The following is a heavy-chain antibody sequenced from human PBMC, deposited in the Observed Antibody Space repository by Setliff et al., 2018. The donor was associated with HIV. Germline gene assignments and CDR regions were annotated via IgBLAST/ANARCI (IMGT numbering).Heavy chain of an antibody. D-gene: IGHD1-1*01. CDR2: ILYGGTT. CDR1: GGSVSSNDYY. CDR3: ARPQLGWGGGAHFDY. J-gene: IGHJ4*02. Sequence: TLSLTCTVSGGSVSSNDYYWAWIRQPPGKGLEWIGNILYGGTTFYNQSLNGRVTISVDTSKNQFSLKLSSVTAADTAVYYCARPQLGWGGGAHFDYWGQGTLVTVSS. V-gene: IGHV4-39*01.